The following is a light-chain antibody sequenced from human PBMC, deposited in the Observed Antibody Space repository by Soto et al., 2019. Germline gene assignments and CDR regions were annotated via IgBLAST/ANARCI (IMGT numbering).Light chain of an antibody. V-gene: IGKV3-15*01. Sequence: EIVMTQSPATLSVSPGERATLSCRASQSVSSNLAWYQQKPGQAPRLLIYGASTRATGIPARFSGSGSGAEFTLTLSSLHSEDFAVYYCQQYNNWYTFGQGTKLEMK. CDR2: GAS. CDR3: QQYNNWYT. J-gene: IGKJ2*01. CDR1: QSVSSN.